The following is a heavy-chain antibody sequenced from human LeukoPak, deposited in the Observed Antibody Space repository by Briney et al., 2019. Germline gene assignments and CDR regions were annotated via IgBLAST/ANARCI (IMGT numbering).Heavy chain of an antibody. CDR2: INHSGST. V-gene: IGHV4-34*01. D-gene: IGHD4-23*01. J-gene: IGHJ4*02. Sequence: SETLSLTCAVYGGSFSGYYWSWIRQPPGKGLEWIGEINHSGSTNYNPSLKSRVTISVDTSKNQFSLKLSSVTAADTAVYYCASSPTVVTDYWGQGTLVTVSS. CDR1: GGSFSGYY. CDR3: ASSPTVVTDY.